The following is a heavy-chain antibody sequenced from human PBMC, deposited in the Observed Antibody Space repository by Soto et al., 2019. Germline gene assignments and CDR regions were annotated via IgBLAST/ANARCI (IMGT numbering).Heavy chain of an antibody. CDR1: GYTLTELS. J-gene: IGHJ4*02. V-gene: IGHV1-24*01. D-gene: IGHD3-22*01. CDR3: ARDGPDSSGYWELDY. Sequence: ASVKVSCKVSGYTLTELSMHWVRQAPGKGLEWMGGFDPEDGETIYAQKFQGRVTITADESTSTAYMELSSLRSEDTAVYYCARDGPDSSGYWELDYWGQGTLVTVSS. CDR2: FDPEDGET.